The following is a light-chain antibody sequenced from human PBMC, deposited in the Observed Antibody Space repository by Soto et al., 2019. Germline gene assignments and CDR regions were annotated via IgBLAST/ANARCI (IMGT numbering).Light chain of an antibody. J-gene: IGKJ4*01. Sequence: DIVMTQSPDSLAVSLGARATINCKSSQSVLYSSNNKNYIAWYQQKPGQPPKLLIYWASTRESGVPDRFSGNGAGTDFTLTISSLQAEDVAVYYCQQYYSTPLTFGGGTKVEIK. CDR1: QSVLYSSNNKNY. CDR2: WAS. CDR3: QQYYSTPLT. V-gene: IGKV4-1*01.